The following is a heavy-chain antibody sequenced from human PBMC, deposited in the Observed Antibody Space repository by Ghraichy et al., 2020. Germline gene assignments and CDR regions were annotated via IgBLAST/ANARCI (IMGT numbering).Heavy chain of an antibody. CDR2: IYYSGST. CDR3: ARHAPGYYYDSSGYYDY. CDR1: GGSISSHY. V-gene: IGHV4-59*08. Sequence: SETLSLTCTVSGGSISSHYWSWIRQPSGKGLEWIGYIYYSGSTYYNPSLKNRVTISVDTSKNQFSLKMNSVTAADTAVYYCARHAPGYYYDSSGYYDYWGQGTLVTVSA. J-gene: IGHJ4*02. D-gene: IGHD3-22*01.